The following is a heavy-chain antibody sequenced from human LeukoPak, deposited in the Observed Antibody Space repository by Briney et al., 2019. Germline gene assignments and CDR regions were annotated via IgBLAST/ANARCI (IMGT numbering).Heavy chain of an antibody. CDR2: ISSSSSYT. CDR1: GFTFRSYN. CDR3: ARATDYGESISSLYQYFED. Sequence: PGGSLRLSCAGSGFTFRSYNMYWVRQAPGKGLEWVASISSSSSYTFYADSLKGRITVSRDNARNSVYLKMNSLRVEDTAVYFCARATDYGESISSLYQYFEDWGQGTLVTVSS. V-gene: IGHV3-21*01. J-gene: IGHJ4*02. D-gene: IGHD4-17*01.